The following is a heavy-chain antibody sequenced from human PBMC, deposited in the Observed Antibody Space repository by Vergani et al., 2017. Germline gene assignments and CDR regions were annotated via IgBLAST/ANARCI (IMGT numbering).Heavy chain of an antibody. V-gene: IGHV4-59*01. J-gene: IGHJ3*02. Sequence: QVQLQESGPGLVKTSETLSLICTVPGGSITNNFWSWIRRPPGKGLGWIGYIHHSGATNSKSSLRSRFSISIDTSKSSFSLRLSSVPTADTAMYYCARDTCHFDSENYDDVFDSWGQGTMVIVSS. CDR1: GGSITNNF. D-gene: IGHD3-10*01. CDR2: IHHSGAT. CDR3: ARDTCHFDSENYDDVFDS.